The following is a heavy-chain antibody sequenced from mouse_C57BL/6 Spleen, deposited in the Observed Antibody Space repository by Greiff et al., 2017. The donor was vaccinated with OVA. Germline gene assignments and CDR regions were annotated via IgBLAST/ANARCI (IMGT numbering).Heavy chain of an antibody. CDR2: ISSGGSCT. CDR3: AGLYGTNWWFAD. D-gene: IGHD4-1*01. Sequence: EVHLVESGGDLVKPGGSLKLSCAASGFTFSSYGMSWVRQTPDKRLEWVANISSGGSCTYYTDSVKGRFTISRDNAKNTLYMQMSSLKTEDTAMYNGAGLYGTNWWFADWGKGTLVTVSA. J-gene: IGHJ3*01. CDR1: GFTFSSYG. V-gene: IGHV5-6*01.